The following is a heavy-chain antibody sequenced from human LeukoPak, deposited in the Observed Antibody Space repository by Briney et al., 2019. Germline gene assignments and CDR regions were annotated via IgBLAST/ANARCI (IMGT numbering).Heavy chain of an antibody. V-gene: IGHV1-18*01. Sequence: GSVKVSCKASGYTFTSYGISWVRQAPGQGLEWMGWISAYNGNTNYAQKLQGRVTMTTDTSTSTAYMELRGLRSDDTAVYYCARSSSGSYWERYYYYYYYMDVWGKGTTVTVSS. D-gene: IGHD1-26*01. CDR2: ISAYNGNT. J-gene: IGHJ6*03. CDR3: ARSSSGSYWERYYYYYYYMDV. CDR1: GYTFTSYG.